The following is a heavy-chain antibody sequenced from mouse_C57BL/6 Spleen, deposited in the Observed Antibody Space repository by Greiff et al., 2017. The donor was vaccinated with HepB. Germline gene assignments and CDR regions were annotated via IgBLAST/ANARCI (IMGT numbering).Heavy chain of an antibody. CDR3: TTSITTVVANYYAMDY. J-gene: IGHJ4*01. D-gene: IGHD1-1*01. CDR1: GYTFTSYW. Sequence: VQLQQSGTVLARPGASVKMSCKTSGYTFTSYWMHWVKQRPGQGLEWIGAIYPGNSDTSYNQKFKGKAKLTAVTSASTAYMELSSLTNEDSAVYYCTTSITTVVANYYAMDYWGQGTSVTVSS. CDR2: IYPGNSDT. V-gene: IGHV1-5*01.